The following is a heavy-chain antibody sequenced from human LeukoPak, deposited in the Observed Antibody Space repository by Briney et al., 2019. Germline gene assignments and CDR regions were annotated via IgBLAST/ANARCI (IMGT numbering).Heavy chain of an antibody. CDR2: ISPNSGGT. J-gene: IGHJ4*02. Sequence: ASVKVSCKASGYTFTGYYMHWVRQAPGQGLEWMGWISPNSGGTKYAQKFQGRVTMTRDTSISTAYMELSRLRSDDTAVYYCAREGSGWYVDYWGQGTLVTVSS. CDR1: GYTFTGYY. V-gene: IGHV1-2*02. CDR3: AREGSGWYVDY. D-gene: IGHD6-19*01.